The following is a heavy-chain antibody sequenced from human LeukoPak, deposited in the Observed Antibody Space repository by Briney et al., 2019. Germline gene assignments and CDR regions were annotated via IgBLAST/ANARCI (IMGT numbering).Heavy chain of an antibody. CDR2: IYGGGTT. V-gene: IGHV3-53*01. D-gene: IGHD3-3*01. Sequence: GGSLRLSCAASGFTVSSNYMSWVRQAPGKGLEWVSVIYGGGTTYYADSVKGRFTISRDNSKNTLYLQMNSLRAEDTAVYYCARDRNTDFWSGYYTNYFDYWGQGTLVTVSS. CDR3: ARDRNTDFWSGYYTNYFDY. J-gene: IGHJ4*02. CDR1: GFTVSSNY.